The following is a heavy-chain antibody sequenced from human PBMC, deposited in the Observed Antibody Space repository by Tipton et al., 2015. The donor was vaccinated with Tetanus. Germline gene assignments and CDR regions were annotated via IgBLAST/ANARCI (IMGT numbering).Heavy chain of an antibody. Sequence: TLSLTCNVSGALLTTGGYSWGWIRQPRGQGLEWLGYIYQTDSTYYNPSVRGRLTLSLQRSKNQVSLKLSSVTAADTAVYYCARSKLLWFGESLSGFDSWGQGTLVTVSA. CDR2: IYQTDST. CDR1: GALLTTGGYS. D-gene: IGHD3-10*01. J-gene: IGHJ4*02. V-gene: IGHV4-30-2*01. CDR3: ARSKLLWFGESLSGFDS.